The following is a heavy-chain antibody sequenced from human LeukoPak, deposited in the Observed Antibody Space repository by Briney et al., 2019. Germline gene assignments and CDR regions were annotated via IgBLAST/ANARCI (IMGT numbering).Heavy chain of an antibody. CDR2: IYTSGST. J-gene: IGHJ4*02. D-gene: IGHD3-9*01. CDR1: GGSISSGSYY. CDR3: ARELRYFDRLGFDY. V-gene: IGHV4-61*02. Sequence: SETLSLTCTVSGGSISSGSYYWSWIRQPAGKGLEWIGRIYTSGSTNYNPSLKSRVTISLDTPKNQFSLKLSFVTAADTAVYYCARELRYFDRLGFDYWGQGTLVTVSS.